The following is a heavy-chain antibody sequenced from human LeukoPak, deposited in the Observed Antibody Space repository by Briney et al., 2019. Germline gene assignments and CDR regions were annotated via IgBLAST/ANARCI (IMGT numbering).Heavy chain of an antibody. Sequence: SETLSLTCIVSGGSISSSTYWGWIRQPPGKGLEWIGSIYYSGNTYHNPSLKSRVTISVDTSKNQFSLRLSSVTAADTAVYYCASPQRGYSYGYAGPFDYWGQGTLVTVSS. CDR3: ASPQRGYSYGYAGPFDY. J-gene: IGHJ4*02. D-gene: IGHD5-18*01. V-gene: IGHV4-39*01. CDR1: GGSISSSTY. CDR2: IYYSGNT.